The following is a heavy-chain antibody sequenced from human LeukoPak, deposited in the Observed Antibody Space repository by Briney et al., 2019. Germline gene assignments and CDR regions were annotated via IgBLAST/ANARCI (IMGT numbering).Heavy chain of an antibody. J-gene: IGHJ3*01. Sequence: PGGSLRLSCAASGFALSSYEMNWVRQAPGKGLEWVSYITSSGSTINYADSVKGRFTISRDNAKNSLYLQMNGLRAEDTAVYYCASETDTADNDAFDVWGQGTMVTVSS. CDR1: GFALSSYE. D-gene: IGHD5-18*01. CDR2: ITSSGSTI. CDR3: ASETDTADNDAFDV. V-gene: IGHV3-48*03.